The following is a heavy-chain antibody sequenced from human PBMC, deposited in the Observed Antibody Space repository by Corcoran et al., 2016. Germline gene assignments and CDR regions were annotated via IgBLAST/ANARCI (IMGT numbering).Heavy chain of an antibody. CDR2: IYYSGST. D-gene: IGHD3-22*01. Sequence: QLQLQESGPGLVKPSETLSLTCTVSGGSISSSSYYWGWIRQPPGKGLEWIGSIYYSGSTYYNPSLKSRVTISVDTSKNQFSLKLSSVTAADTAVYYCARWGLYYDSSGYYSPFDYWGQGTLVTVSS. J-gene: IGHJ4*02. V-gene: IGHV4-39*07. CDR1: GGSISSSSYY. CDR3: ARWGLYYDSSGYYSPFDY.